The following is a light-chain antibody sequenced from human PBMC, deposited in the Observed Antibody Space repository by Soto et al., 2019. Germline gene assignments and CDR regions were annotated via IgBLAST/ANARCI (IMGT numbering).Light chain of an antibody. Sequence: QSVLTQPPSASGTPGQRVTISCSGSSSNIGSNYVYWYHQLPGTAPKLLIYRNDQRPSGVPDRFSGYKSGTSASLAISGLRYEDEADYYCAAWDDSLSGVVFGGGTKVTVL. CDR2: RND. CDR1: SSNIGSNY. CDR3: AAWDDSLSGVV. V-gene: IGLV1-47*01. J-gene: IGLJ2*01.